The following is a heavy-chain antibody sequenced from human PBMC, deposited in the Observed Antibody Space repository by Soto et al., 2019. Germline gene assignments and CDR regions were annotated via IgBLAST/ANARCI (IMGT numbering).Heavy chain of an antibody. J-gene: IGHJ5*02. CDR2: INAGNGNT. CDR3: ARVWDIGCSSTSCYTSDWFEP. CDR1: GYTFTSYA. Sequence: ASVKVSCKASGYTFTSYAMHWVRQAPGQRLEWMGWINAGNGNTKYSQKFQGRVTITRDTSASTAYMELSSLRSEDTAVYYCARVWDIGCSSTSCYTSDWFEPWGQGTLVTVSS. D-gene: IGHD2-2*02. V-gene: IGHV1-3*01.